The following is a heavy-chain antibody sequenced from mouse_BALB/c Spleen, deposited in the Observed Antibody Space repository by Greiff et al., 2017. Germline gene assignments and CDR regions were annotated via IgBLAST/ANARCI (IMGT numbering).Heavy chain of an antibody. J-gene: IGHJ4*01. V-gene: IGHV1-7*01. Sequence: QVQLQQSGAELAKPGASVKMSCKASGYTFTSYWMHWVKQRPGQGLEWIGYINPSTGYTEYNQKFKDKATLTADKSSSTAYMQLSSLTSEDSAVYYCARGITTRGDYWGQGTSVTVSS. CDR2: INPSTGYT. D-gene: IGHD2-4*01. CDR3: ARGITTRGDY. CDR1: GYTFTSYW.